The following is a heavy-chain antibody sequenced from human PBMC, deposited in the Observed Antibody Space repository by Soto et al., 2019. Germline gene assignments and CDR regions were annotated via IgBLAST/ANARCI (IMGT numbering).Heavy chain of an antibody. Sequence: ESGGGVVQPGRSLRLSCAASGFTFSNYAIHWVRQAPGKGLEWVAVISYDGRNKYYADSVKGRFTISRDNSKNTLYLQMNSLRADDTAVYYCAEGGATTLDYWGQGTLVTVSS. D-gene: IGHD1-26*01. CDR1: GFTFSNYA. CDR3: AEGGATTLDY. J-gene: IGHJ4*02. CDR2: ISYDGRNK. V-gene: IGHV3-30*04.